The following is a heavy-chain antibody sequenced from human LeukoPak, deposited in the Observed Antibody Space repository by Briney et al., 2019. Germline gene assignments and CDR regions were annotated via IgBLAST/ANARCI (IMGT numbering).Heavy chain of an antibody. CDR2: IYSGGST. Sequence: GGSLRLSCAASGFAVSSTYMNWVRQAPGKGLEWVSVIYSGGSTYDADSVKGRFTISRDNSKNKLYLQMNGLRAEDTAVYYCARDRGAYYYDTGYWGQGTLATVSS. V-gene: IGHV3-66*01. CDR1: GFAVSSTY. J-gene: IGHJ4*02. D-gene: IGHD3-22*01. CDR3: ARDRGAYYYDTGY.